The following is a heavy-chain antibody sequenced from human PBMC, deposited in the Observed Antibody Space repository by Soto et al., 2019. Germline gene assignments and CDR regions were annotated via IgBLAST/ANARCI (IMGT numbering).Heavy chain of an antibody. V-gene: IGHV3-30-3*01. J-gene: IGHJ6*02. D-gene: IGHD2-15*01. CDR1: GFTFSSYA. Sequence: GGSLRLSCAASGFTFSSYAMHWVRQAPGKGLEWVAVRSYDGSKKYYADPVKGRFTISRDNSKNTLYLQMKKLGAEDTAGDYCARDASHLYCSGASCYATDYYYYGMDVWGQGTPVTVSS. CDR2: RSYDGSKK. CDR3: ARDASHLYCSGASCYATDYYYYGMDV.